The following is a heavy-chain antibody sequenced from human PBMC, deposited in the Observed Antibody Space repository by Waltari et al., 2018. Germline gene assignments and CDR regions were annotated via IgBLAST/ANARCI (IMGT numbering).Heavy chain of an antibody. V-gene: IGHV1-69*12. CDR1: GGTFSSYA. CDR2: IIPIYVTA. J-gene: IGHJ6*03. CDR3: ARGPFLRDYYYYYMDV. Sequence: QVQLVQSGAEVKKPGSSVKVSCKASGGTFSSYAISWVRQAPGQGLEWMGGIIPIYVTANYAQEFQGRGTITADESTSTAYMELSSLRSEDTAVYYCARGPFLRDYYYYYMDVWGKGTTVTISS. D-gene: IGHD4-17*01.